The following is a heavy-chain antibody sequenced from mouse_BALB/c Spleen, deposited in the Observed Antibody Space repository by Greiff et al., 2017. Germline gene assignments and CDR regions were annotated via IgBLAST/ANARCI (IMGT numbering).Heavy chain of an antibody. Sequence: EVQVVESGGGLVKPGGSLKLSCAASGFTFSDYYMYWVRQTPEKRLEWVATISDGGSYTYYPDSVKGRFTISRDNAKNNLYLQMSSLKSEDTAMYYCARAHRKNYFDYWGQGTTLTVSS. V-gene: IGHV5-4*02. CDR3: ARAHRKNYFDY. CDR2: ISDGGSYT. J-gene: IGHJ2*01. CDR1: GFTFSDYY.